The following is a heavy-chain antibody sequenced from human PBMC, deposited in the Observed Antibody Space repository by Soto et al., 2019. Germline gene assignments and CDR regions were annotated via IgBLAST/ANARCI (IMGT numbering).Heavy chain of an antibody. CDR2: INPNSGGT. V-gene: IGHV1-2*02. CDR1: GYTFTGYY. J-gene: IGHJ6*02. CDR3: ARDQVANYYYYGMDV. Sequence: GASVKVSCKASGYTFTGYYMHWVRQAPGQGLEWMGWINPNSGGTNYAQKFQGRVTMTRDTSISTAYMELSRLRSDDTAVYYCARDQVANYYYYGMDVWGQGTTVTVSS. D-gene: IGHD5-12*01.